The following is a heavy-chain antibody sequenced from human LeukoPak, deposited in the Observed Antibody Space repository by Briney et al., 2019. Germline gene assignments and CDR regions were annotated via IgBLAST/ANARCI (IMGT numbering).Heavy chain of an antibody. D-gene: IGHD5-12*01. CDR3: AREGSGYDSKACDY. V-gene: IGHV4-31*03. Sequence: SQTLSLTCTVPGGSISSGGYYWSWIRQHPGKGLEWIGYIYYSGSTYYNPSLKSRVTISVDTSKNQFSLKLSSVTAADTAVYYCAREGSGYDSKACDYWGQGTLVTVSS. J-gene: IGHJ4*02. CDR1: GGSISSGGYY. CDR2: IYYSGST.